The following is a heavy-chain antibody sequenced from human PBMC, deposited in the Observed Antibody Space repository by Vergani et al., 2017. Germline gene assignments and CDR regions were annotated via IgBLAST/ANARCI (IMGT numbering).Heavy chain of an antibody. V-gene: IGHV4-34*01. CDR1: GGSFSGYY. J-gene: IGHJ4*02. CDR2: INHSGST. D-gene: IGHD4-23*01. CDR3: AGGPWVTKGGPDY. Sequence: QVQLQQWGAGLLKPSETLSLTCAVYGGSFSGYYWSWIRQPPGKGLEWIGEINHSGSTNYNPSLKSRVTISVDTSKNQFALKLSSVTAADTAVYYCAGGPWVTKGGPDYWGQGTLVTVSS.